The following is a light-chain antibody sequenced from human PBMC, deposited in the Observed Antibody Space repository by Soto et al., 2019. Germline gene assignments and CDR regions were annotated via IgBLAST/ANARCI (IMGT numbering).Light chain of an antibody. Sequence: QSPLTQPASVSGSPGQSITISCSGASSDVGSLQFVAWYQQHPGKAPKVVIYEDSKRPSGISFRFSGSTSGNTASLTISGLQPDDESHYYCCSYTGSGTLWVFGGGTKVTVL. CDR3: CSYTGSGTLWV. J-gene: IGLJ3*02. CDR2: EDS. V-gene: IGLV2-23*01. CDR1: SSDVGSLQF.